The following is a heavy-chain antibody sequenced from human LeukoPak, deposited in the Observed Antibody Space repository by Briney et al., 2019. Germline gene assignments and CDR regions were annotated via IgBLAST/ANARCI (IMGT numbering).Heavy chain of an antibody. Sequence: GGSLRLSCAASGFTFSSYEMNWVGQAPGKGLEWVSYISSSGSTIYYADSVKGRFTISRDNAKNSLYLQMNSLRAEDTAVYYCARSYVDTAMALDYWGQGTLVTVSS. J-gene: IGHJ4*02. CDR1: GFTFSSYE. D-gene: IGHD5-18*01. CDR2: ISSSGSTI. V-gene: IGHV3-48*03. CDR3: ARSYVDTAMALDY.